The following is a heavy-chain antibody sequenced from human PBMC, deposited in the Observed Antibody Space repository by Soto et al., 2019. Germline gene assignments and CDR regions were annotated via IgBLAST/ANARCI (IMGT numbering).Heavy chain of an antibody. CDR3: AREYYYGSGRIDY. V-gene: IGHV4-31*03. CDR1: GGSISSGGYY. Sequence: SETLSLTCTVSGGSISSGGYYWSWIRQHPGKGLEWIGYIYYSGSTYYNPSLKSRVTISVDTSKNQFSLKLSSVTAADTAVYYCAREYYYGSGRIDYWGQGTLVTVSS. J-gene: IGHJ4*02. D-gene: IGHD3-10*01. CDR2: IYYSGST.